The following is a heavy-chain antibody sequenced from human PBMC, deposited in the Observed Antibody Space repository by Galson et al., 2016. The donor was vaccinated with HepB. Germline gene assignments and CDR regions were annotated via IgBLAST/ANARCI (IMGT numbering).Heavy chain of an antibody. Sequence: SETLSLTCAVSGASISNSNWWNWVRQSPGKGLEWFGETYHSGNTNYNPSFKSRVTISIDKSKNHFSLKLTSVTAADTAVYYCAREQARAAFDIWGQGTMVTVSS. J-gene: IGHJ3*02. CDR3: AREQARAAFDI. V-gene: IGHV4-4*02. CDR1: GASISNSNW. CDR2: TYHSGNT.